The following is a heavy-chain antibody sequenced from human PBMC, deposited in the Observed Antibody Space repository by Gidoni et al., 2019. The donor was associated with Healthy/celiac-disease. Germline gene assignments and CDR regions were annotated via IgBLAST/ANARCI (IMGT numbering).Heavy chain of an antibody. CDR1: GWSFRGYY. D-gene: IGHD5-18*01. J-gene: IGHJ6*02. CDR2: INHSGRT. CDR3: ARGQGYSYGYLYYYGMDV. Sequence: QVQLQQWGAGLLKPSETLSLTCAVYGWSFRGYYWSWIRQPPGKGLEWIGEINHSGRTNYNPSLKSRVTISVDTSKNQFSLKLSSVTAADTAVYYCARGQGYSYGYLYYYGMDVWGQGTTVTVSS. V-gene: IGHV4-34*01.